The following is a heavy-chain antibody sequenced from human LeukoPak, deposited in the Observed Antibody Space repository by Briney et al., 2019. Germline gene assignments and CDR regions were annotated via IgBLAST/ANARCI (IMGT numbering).Heavy chain of an antibody. CDR3: ARSDSSGWLDY. V-gene: IGHV1-2*02. J-gene: IGHJ4*02. CDR1: GYTFTGYY. D-gene: IGHD6-19*01. Sequence: ASVKVSCKTSGYTFTGYYMHWVRQAPGQGLEWMGWINPNSGGSDYAQKFQGRVTMTRDTSISTAYMELSSLRSDDTAVYYCARSDSSGWLDYWGQGTLVTVSS. CDR2: INPNSGGS.